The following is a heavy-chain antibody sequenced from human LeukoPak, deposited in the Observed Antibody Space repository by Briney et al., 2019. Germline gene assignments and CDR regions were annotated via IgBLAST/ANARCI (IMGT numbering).Heavy chain of an antibody. CDR3: ARAEPYYYGSGSCFDY. CDR2: MNPNSGNT. CDR1: GYTFTSYD. V-gene: IGHV1-8*01. Sequence: ASVKVSCKASGYTFTSYDINWVRQATGQGLEWMGWMNPNSGNTGYAQKFQGRVTMTRNTSISTAYMELSSLRSEDTAEYYCARAEPYYYGSGSCFDYWGQGTLVTVSS. D-gene: IGHD3-10*01. J-gene: IGHJ4*02.